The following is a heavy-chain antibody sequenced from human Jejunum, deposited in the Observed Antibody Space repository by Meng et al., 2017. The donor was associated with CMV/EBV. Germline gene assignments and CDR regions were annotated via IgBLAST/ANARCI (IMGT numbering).Heavy chain of an antibody. J-gene: IGHJ3*01. D-gene: IGHD2-21*01. CDR3: AKDLYYGDPAAFPL. Sequence: SGFPFSNYYMSWIRLAPGKGLEWISYISGDGSDLFYGDSVRGRFTISRDNAKNSLYLQINSLRVEDTAVYYCAKDLYYGDPAAFPLWGQGTMVTVSS. V-gene: IGHV3-11*04. CDR2: ISGDGSDL. CDR1: GFPFSNYY.